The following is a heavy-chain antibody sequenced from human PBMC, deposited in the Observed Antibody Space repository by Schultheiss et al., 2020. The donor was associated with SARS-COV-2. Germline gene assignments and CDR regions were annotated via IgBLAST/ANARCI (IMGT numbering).Heavy chain of an antibody. CDR1: GYTFTSYD. J-gene: IGHJ4*02. CDR3: ATVSPWSGYNTDY. D-gene: IGHD5-24*01. V-gene: IGHV1-8*01. CDR2: MNPNSGNT. Sequence: ASVKVSCKASGYTFTSYDINWVRQATGQGLEWMGWMNPNSGNTGYAQKFQGRVTMTRNTSISTAYMELSSLRSEDTAVYYCATVSPWSGYNTDYWGQGTLVTAPQ.